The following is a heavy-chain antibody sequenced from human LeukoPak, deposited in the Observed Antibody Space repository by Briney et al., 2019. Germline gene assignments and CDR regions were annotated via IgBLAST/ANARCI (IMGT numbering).Heavy chain of an antibody. D-gene: IGHD2-2*01. CDR2: IIPIFGTA. CDR3: ARGGVVPAAMAMDGWFDP. V-gene: IGHV1-69*06. Sequence: SVKVSCKASGATFTSYAISWVRQAPGHRLEWMGGIIPIFGTANYAQKFQGRVTITADKATSTAYMELSSLGSEDTAVYYCARGGVVPAAMAMDGWFDPWGQGTLVTVSS. J-gene: IGHJ5*02. CDR1: GATFTSYA.